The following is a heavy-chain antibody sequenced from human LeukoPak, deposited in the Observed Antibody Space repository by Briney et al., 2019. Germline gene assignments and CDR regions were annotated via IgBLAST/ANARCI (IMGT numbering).Heavy chain of an antibody. D-gene: IGHD1-26*01. Sequence: GASVKVSCKASGYTFTSYAMNWVRQAPGQGREWMGWINTNTGNPTYAQGFTGRFVFSLDTSVSTAYLQISSLKAEDTAVYYCARRAVGATRYMDVWGKGTTVTVSS. CDR2: INTNTGNP. CDR1: GYTFTSYA. CDR3: ARRAVGATRYMDV. J-gene: IGHJ6*03. V-gene: IGHV7-4-1*02.